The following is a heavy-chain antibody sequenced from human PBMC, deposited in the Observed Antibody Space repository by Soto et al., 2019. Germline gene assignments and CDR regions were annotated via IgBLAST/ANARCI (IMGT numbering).Heavy chain of an antibody. CDR3: AREGDTLLRYGMYV. D-gene: IGHD2-21*01. CDR1: GGSLDSGCYY. J-gene: IGHJ6*02. Sequence: QMQLQESGPGLVKPSQTLSLTCTVSGGSLDSGCYYWSWIRQHPGKGLEWIGYSNYRRNPYPTPSLKSRGTSSVNTAKNHFSLKLSSVTAADRAVYDCAREGDTLLRYGMYVCCQGTTVTVSS. CDR2: SNYRRNP. V-gene: IGHV4-31*03.